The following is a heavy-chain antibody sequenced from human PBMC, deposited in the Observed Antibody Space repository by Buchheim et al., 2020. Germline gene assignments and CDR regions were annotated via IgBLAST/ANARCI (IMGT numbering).Heavy chain of an antibody. V-gene: IGHV1-18*01. CDR2: SSPYNGDT. Sequence: QLVQSGAEVKKPGASVKVSCKASGYTFRTYGISWVRQAPGEGLEWMGWSSPYNGDTYYAQRLQDRVTVTTDTPPSTAYMELRSLRSDDTAVYYCARVIGPLVRGITYHYGMDVWGQGTT. CDR1: GYTFRTYG. D-gene: IGHD3-10*01. CDR3: ARVIGPLVRGITYHYGMDV. J-gene: IGHJ6*02.